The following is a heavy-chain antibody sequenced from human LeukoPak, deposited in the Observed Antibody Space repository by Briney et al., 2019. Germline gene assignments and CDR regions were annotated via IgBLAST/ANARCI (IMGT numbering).Heavy chain of an antibody. CDR1: GYTFTSYD. D-gene: IGHD3-10*01. CDR2: MNPNSGNT. V-gene: IGHV1-8*02. J-gene: IGHJ6*03. CDR3: ARGRYYGSGSYYSYYYYYMDV. Sequence: GAAVKVSCKASGYTFTSYDINLVRQATGQGLEWMGWMNPNSGNTGYAHQLQGRVTMPTDTYTSSAYMELRSLRSDDTAVYYCARGRYYGSGSYYSYYYYYMDVWGKGTTVTISS.